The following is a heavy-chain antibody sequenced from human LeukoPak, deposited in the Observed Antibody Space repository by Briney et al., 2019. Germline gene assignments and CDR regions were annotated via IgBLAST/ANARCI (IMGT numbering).Heavy chain of an antibody. CDR2: ISSSCSTI. Sequence: GGSLRLSCAASGFTFSDYYISWIRQAPGKGLEGVSYISSSCSTIYYADSVKGRFTISSDNAKNSLYLQMNSLRAEDTAVDYCAREWSGSYGLDYWGQGTLVTVSS. V-gene: IGHV3-11*01. CDR1: GFTFSDYY. D-gene: IGHD1-26*01. J-gene: IGHJ4*02. CDR3: AREWSGSYGLDY.